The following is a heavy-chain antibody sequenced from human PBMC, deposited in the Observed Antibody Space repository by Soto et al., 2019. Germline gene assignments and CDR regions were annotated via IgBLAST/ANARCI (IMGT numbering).Heavy chain of an antibody. D-gene: IGHD6-19*01. CDR2: IIPIFGTA. J-gene: IGHJ4*02. CDR3: ATSQGIAVAGTADY. V-gene: IGHV1-69*12. Sequence: QVQLVQSGAEVKKPGSSVKVSCKASGGTFSSYAISWVRQAPGQGLEWMGGIIPIFGTANYAQKFQGRVTXXAXEVXSTAYMELSSLRSEDTAVYYCATSQGIAVAGTADYWGQGTLVTVSS. CDR1: GGTFSSYA.